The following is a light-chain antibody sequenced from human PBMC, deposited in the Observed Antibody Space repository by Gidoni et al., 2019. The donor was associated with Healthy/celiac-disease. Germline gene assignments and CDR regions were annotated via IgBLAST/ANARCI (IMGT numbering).Light chain of an antibody. J-gene: IGKJ2*04. Sequence: ELVLTQSPGTLSLSPGERATLSCRASQSVSSSYFAWYQQKPGQAPRLLIYGASSRATGIPDRFRGSGSGTDFTLTISRLEPEDFAVYYCQQYGSSPPSCSFGQGTKLEIK. CDR2: GAS. CDR1: QSVSSSY. CDR3: QQYGSSPPSCS. V-gene: IGKV3-20*01.